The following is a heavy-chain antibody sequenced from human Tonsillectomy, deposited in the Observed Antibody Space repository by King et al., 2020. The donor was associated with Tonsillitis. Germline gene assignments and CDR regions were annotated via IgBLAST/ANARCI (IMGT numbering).Heavy chain of an antibody. D-gene: IGHD6-13*01. J-gene: IGHJ2*01. CDR1: GFTFSSYW. CDR3: AIELPKAGTGDWYVDL. Sequence: VQLVESGGGLVQPGGSLRLSCAASGFTFSSYWMSWVRQAPGKGLEWVANIKQDGSEKYYVDSVKGRFTISRDNAKNSLYLQMNSLRAEDTAVYYCAIELPKAGTGDWYVDLWGRGTLVTVSS. CDR2: IKQDGSEK. V-gene: IGHV3-7*01.